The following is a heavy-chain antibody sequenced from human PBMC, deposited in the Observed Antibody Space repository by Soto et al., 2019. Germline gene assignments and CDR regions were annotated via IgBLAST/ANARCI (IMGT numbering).Heavy chain of an antibody. V-gene: IGHV1-2*04. CDR1: GYTFTGYY. D-gene: IGHD1-26*01. J-gene: IGHJ6*02. CDR2: INPNSGDT. Sequence: QVQLVQSGTEVKRPGDSVKVSCKASGYTFTGYYVHWVRQAPGQGLEWMGWINPNSGDTYLAQRFQGWFTMNRDRSIGSAYMELRGLTPDDTSEDYCAKGGAIVAAGTRVYLYNAMDVWGQGPTLTVAS. CDR3: AKGGAIVAAGTRVYLYNAMDV.